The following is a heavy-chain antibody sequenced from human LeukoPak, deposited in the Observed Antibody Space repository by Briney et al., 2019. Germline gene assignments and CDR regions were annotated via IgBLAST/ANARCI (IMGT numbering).Heavy chain of an antibody. CDR2: INPNSGGT. CDR1: GYTFIGYY. Sequence: ASVKVSCKASGYTFIGYYMHWVRQAPGQGLEWMGWINPNSGGTNYAQKFQGRVTMTRDTSISTAYMELSRLRSDDTAVYYCARSPRGPSGWYSSGCADYWGQGTLVTVSS. CDR3: ARSPRGPSGWYSSGCADY. V-gene: IGHV1-2*02. D-gene: IGHD6-19*01. J-gene: IGHJ4*02.